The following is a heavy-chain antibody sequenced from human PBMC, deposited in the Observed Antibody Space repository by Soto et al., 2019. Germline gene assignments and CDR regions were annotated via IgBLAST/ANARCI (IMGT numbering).Heavy chain of an antibody. CDR2: IKGTDGST. J-gene: IGHJ4*02. V-gene: IGHV3-23*01. D-gene: IGHD1-26*01. Sequence: EVHLLESGGGLIQPGGSLGLSCAASGFVFSTYAMSWVRQAPGKGLEWVSTIKGTDGSTYYADSVKGRFAIFRDNSKNTLYMKMTGLGPEDTAVYHCAKPLIEGVGRGALDDGGRGTRVTVSS. CDR3: AKPLIEGVGRGALDD. CDR1: GFVFSTYA.